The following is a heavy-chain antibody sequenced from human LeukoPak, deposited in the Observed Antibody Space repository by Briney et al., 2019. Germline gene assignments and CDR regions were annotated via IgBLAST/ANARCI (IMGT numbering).Heavy chain of an antibody. Sequence: SETLSLTCTVSGGSISSYYWSWIRQPAGKGLEWIGRIYTSGSTNYNPSLKSRVTMSVDTSKNQFSPKLSSVTAADTAVYYCARDGYSSSWYDSDWFDPWGQGTLVTVSS. CDR2: IYTSGST. V-gene: IGHV4-4*07. D-gene: IGHD6-13*01. CDR1: GGSISSYY. CDR3: ARDGYSSSWYDSDWFDP. J-gene: IGHJ5*02.